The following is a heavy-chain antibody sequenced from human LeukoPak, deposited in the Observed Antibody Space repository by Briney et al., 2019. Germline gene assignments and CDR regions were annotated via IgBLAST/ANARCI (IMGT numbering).Heavy chain of an antibody. CDR2: ISSSGSTI. D-gene: IGHD6-13*01. CDR1: GFRFSSYE. J-gene: IGHJ6*02. CDR3: ARVGYYYGMDG. V-gene: IGHV3-48*03. Sequence: GGSLRLSCAASGFRFSSYEMHWVRNATGKGLEWVSYISSSGSTIYYADSVKGRFSISRDNAKNSLYLQMNSLRAEDTAVYYCARVGYYYGMDGWGQGTTVTVSS.